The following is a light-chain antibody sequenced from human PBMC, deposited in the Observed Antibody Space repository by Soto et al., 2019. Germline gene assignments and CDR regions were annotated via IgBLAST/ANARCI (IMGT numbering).Light chain of an antibody. V-gene: IGLV1-47*02. J-gene: IGLJ2*01. CDR2: NNN. CDR1: SSNIGRNY. CDR3: AAWDDSLSGVA. Sequence: QSVLTQPPSASGTPGQRVTGSCSGSSSNIGRNYVYWYQQRPGTAPKLLIYNNNQRPSGVPDRFSGSKSGTSASLAISGLRSEDEADYYCAAWDDSLSGVAFGGGTKLTVL.